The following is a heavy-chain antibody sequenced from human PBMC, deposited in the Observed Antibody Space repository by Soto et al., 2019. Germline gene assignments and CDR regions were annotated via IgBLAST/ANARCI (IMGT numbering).Heavy chain of an antibody. V-gene: IGHV4-30-4*01. J-gene: IGHJ3*01. CDR1: GGSIGSGDYH. CDR3: ARGAVDFDL. CDR2: IYYSGST. Sequence: QVQLQESGPGLVKPSQTLSLTCTVSGGSIGSGDYHWSWIRQPPGKGLECIGYIYYSGSTYYNPYLKSRVIISVDTSKNQFSLKLSSVTAADTAVYYCARGAVDFDLWGQGTMVTVSS.